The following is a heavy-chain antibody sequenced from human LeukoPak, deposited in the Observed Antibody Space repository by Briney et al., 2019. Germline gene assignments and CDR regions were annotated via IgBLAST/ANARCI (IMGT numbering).Heavy chain of an antibody. V-gene: IGHV1-18*01. CDR1: GYTFNRYG. CDR3: ARGGGVAITVVFDY. Sequence: GSVRVSCKASGYTFNRYGFTWVRQAPGQGLEWMGWISAYNGDTNYAQKFTGRVTMTTDTSTTTAYMELRSLGSDDTAVYYCARGGGVAITVVFDYWGQGTLVTVSS. CDR2: ISAYNGDT. D-gene: IGHD5-24*01. J-gene: IGHJ4*02.